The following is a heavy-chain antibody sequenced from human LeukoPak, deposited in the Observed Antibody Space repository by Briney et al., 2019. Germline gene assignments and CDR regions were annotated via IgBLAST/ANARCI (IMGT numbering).Heavy chain of an antibody. V-gene: IGHV2-70*11. Sequence: SGPALVKPTRTLTLTCTFSGFSLSTSGMCVSWIRQPPGKALEWLARIDWDDDKYYSTSLKTRLTISKDTSKNQVVLTMTNMDPVDTGTYYCARTYGSGSYVDYWGQGTLVTVSS. CDR2: IDWDDDK. CDR1: GFSLSTSGMC. D-gene: IGHD3-10*01. J-gene: IGHJ4*02. CDR3: ARTYGSGSYVDY.